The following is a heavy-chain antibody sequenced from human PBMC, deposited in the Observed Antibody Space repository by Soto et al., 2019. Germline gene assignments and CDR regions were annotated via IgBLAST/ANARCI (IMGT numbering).Heavy chain of an antibody. J-gene: IGHJ3*02. CDR3: ARGDYCGGGCPPDAFDI. D-gene: IGHD2-21*02. CDR2: IYPGDSDT. V-gene: IGHV5-51*01. CDR1: GYSFTSYW. Sequence: GESLKISCKGSGYSFTSYWIGWVRQMPGKGLEWMGIIYPGDSDTRYSPSFQGQVTISADKSISTAYLQWSSLKATDTAMYYCARGDYCGGGCPPDAFDIWGQGTMVTVSS.